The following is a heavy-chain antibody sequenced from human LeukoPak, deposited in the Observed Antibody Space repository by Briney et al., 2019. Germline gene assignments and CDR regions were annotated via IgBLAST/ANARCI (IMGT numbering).Heavy chain of an antibody. CDR2: IYYSGST. CDR3: ARGGSDSSGYPLFDY. D-gene: IGHD3-22*01. J-gene: IGHJ4*02. V-gene: IGHV4-30-4*08. Sequence: SETLSLTCTVSGGSISSGDYYWSWIRQPPGKGLEWIGYIYYSGSTYYNPSLKSRVTISVDTSKNQLSLKLSSVTAADTAVYYCARGGSDSSGYPLFDYWGQGTLVTVSS. CDR1: GGSISSGDYY.